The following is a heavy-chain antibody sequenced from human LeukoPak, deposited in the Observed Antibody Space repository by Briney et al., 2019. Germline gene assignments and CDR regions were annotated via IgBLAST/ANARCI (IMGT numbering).Heavy chain of an antibody. CDR2: ISYVGSNK. J-gene: IGHJ4*02. D-gene: IGHD2/OR15-2a*01. V-gene: IGHV3-30*18. CDR1: GFTFSSYG. CDR3: AKDEESDY. Sequence: GGSLRLSCAASGFTFSSYGMHWVRQAPGKGLEWVAVISYVGSNKYYADSVKGRFTISRDNSKNTLYLQMNSLRAEDTAVYYCAKDEESDYWGQGTLVTVA.